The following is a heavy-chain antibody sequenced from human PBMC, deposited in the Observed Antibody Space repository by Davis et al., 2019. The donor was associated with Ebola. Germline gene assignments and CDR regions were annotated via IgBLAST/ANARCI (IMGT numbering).Heavy chain of an antibody. D-gene: IGHD3-3*01. CDR3: ARHGHDFWSGWESYYYYYYMDV. J-gene: IGHJ6*03. CDR1: GGSISSGGYS. CDR2: IYHSGST. V-gene: IGHV4-30-2*01. Sequence: PSETLSLTCAVSGGSISSGGYSWRWIRQPPGKGLEWIGYIYHSGSTYYNPSLKSRVTISVDTTKNQFSLKLSSVTAADTAVYYCARHGHDFWSGWESYYYYYYMDVWGKGTTVTVSS.